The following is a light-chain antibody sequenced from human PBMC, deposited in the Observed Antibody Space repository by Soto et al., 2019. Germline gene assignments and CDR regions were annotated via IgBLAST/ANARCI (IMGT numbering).Light chain of an antibody. CDR2: EVS. CDR1: SSDVGGYNY. CDR3: SSYTSSSTLAVV. V-gene: IGLV2-14*01. J-gene: IGLJ2*01. Sequence: SALTQPASVSGSPGQSITLSCTGTSSDVGGYNYVSWYQQHPGKAPKLMIYEVSNRPSGVSNRFTGSKSGNTASLTISGLQAEDEADYYCSSYTSSSTLAVVFGGGSELNVL.